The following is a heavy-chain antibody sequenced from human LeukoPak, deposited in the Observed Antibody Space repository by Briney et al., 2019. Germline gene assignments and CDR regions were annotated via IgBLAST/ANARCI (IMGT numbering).Heavy chain of an antibody. CDR1: GYTFTDYY. V-gene: IGHV1-2*04. CDR2: INPNSGDT. D-gene: IGHD3-10*01. CDR3: ARDYYGSGTYWDNWFDP. Sequence: ASVKVSCKASGYTFTDYYIHWLRQAPGQGLGWMGWINPNSGDTNYIQKFQGWVTMTRDTSISTAYMELNRLRSDDTAVYYCARDYYGSGTYWDNWFDPWGQGTLVTVSS. J-gene: IGHJ5*02.